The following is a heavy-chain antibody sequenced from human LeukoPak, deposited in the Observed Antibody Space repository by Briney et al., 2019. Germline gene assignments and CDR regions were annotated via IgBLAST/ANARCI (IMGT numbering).Heavy chain of an antibody. CDR3: ARLGRRDRQRQLGHFDY. Sequence: SETLSLTCTVSGGSISTYYWNWIRQPPGKGLEWIGHIYYSGSPNYNPSLKSRVTISGDTSKNQFSLRLSSVTAADTAVYYCARLGRRDRQRQLGHFDYWGQGTLVTVSS. CDR2: IYYSGSP. J-gene: IGHJ4*02. D-gene: IGHD5-24*01. CDR1: GGSISTYY. V-gene: IGHV4-59*08.